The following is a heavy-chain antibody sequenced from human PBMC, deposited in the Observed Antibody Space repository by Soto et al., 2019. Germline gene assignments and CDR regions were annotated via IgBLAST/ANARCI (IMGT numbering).Heavy chain of an antibody. CDR3: ARSNIVVVVAASNWFDP. Sequence: PSDTLSLTCAVYGGSVRGYYGSWIRQPPGKGLEWIGEINHSGSTNYNPSLKSRVTISVDTSKNQFSLKLSSVTAADTAVYYCARSNIVVVVAASNWFDPWGQGTLVTVSS. J-gene: IGHJ5*02. CDR1: GGSVRGYY. CDR2: INHSGST. V-gene: IGHV4-34*01. D-gene: IGHD2-15*01.